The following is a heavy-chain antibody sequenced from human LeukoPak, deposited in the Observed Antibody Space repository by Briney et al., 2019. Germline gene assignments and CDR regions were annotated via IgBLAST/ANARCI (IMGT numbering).Heavy chain of an antibody. D-gene: IGHD3-10*01. J-gene: IGHJ3*02. CDR2: IFYKGDT. Sequence: SETLSLTCTVSGGSISSSSHYWGWIRQPPGKGLEWIGNIFYKGDTYYNPSLKSRVTISVDTSKNQFSLKLSSVTAADTAMYYCTRGRGDGGSFDIWGQGTMVTVYS. CDR3: TRGRGDGGSFDI. CDR1: GGSISSSSHY. V-gene: IGHV4-39*07.